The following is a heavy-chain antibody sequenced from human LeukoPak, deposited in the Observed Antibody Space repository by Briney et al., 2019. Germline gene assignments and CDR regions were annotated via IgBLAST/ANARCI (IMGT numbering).Heavy chain of an antibody. Sequence: SETLSLTCAVYGGSFSGYYWNWIRQPPGKGLEWIGEINHSGSTNYNPSLKSRVTISVDTSKNQFSLKLSSVTAADTAVYYCARGLMVRGVFDYWGQGTLVTVSS. D-gene: IGHD3-10*01. J-gene: IGHJ4*02. V-gene: IGHV4-34*01. CDR3: ARGLMVRGVFDY. CDR2: INHSGST. CDR1: GGSFSGYY.